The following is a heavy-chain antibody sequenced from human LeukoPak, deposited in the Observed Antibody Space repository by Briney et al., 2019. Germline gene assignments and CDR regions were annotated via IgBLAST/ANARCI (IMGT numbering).Heavy chain of an antibody. V-gene: IGHV3-30*02. CDR3: VASGYGY. J-gene: IGHJ4*02. CDR2: IRSDGTNK. D-gene: IGHD3-22*01. CDR1: GFTFSNHG. Sequence: GGSLRLSCAASGFTFSNHGIHWVRQGPGKGLEWVAFIRSDGTNKYYIDSVKGRFTISRDNSKNSLYLQMNTLSAEDTAVYYCVASGYGYWGQGTLVTVSS.